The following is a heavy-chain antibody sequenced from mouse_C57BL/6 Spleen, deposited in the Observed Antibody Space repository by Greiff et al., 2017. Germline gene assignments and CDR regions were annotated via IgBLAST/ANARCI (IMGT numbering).Heavy chain of an antibody. J-gene: IGHJ4*01. CDR1: GFSLTSYG. D-gene: IGHD1-1*01. CDR2: ILTDGST. V-gene: IGHV2-6-1*01. CDR3: ARHNYYGNGARDY. Sequence: VKLVESGPGLVAPSQSLSITCTVSGFSLTSYGVHWVRQPPGQGLEWLVVILTDGSTTYNSALKSRLSISKANSKSKVFLKMNSLQTDDTAMYYCARHNYYGNGARDYWGQGTSVTVSS.